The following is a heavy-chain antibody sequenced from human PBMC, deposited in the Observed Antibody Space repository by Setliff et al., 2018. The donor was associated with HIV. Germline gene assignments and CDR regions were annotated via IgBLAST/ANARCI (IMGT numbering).Heavy chain of an antibody. D-gene: IGHD3-10*01. Sequence: SETLSLTCALSGYSISNGYYWGWIRQPSGKGLEWIGSIYHSGSTFYNPSLRSRVTISVDTSQDQFSLRLTSVTAADTAVYYCAARNSGNPTRHFDYWGQGNLVTVSS. J-gene: IGHJ4*02. V-gene: IGHV4-38-2*01. CDR3: AARNSGNPTRHFDY. CDR1: GYSISNGYY. CDR2: IYHSGST.